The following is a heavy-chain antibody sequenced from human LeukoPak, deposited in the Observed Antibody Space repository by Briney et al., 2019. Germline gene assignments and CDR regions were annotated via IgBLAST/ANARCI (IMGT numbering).Heavy chain of an antibody. J-gene: IGHJ5*02. CDR3: AKERKYPGIAVAGPNWFDP. CDR2: ISGSGGST. V-gene: IGHV3-23*01. Sequence: PGGSLRLSCAASGFTFSSYAVSWVRQAPGKGLEWVSAISGSGGSTYYADSVKGRFTISRDNSKNTLYLQMNSLRAEDTAVYYCAKERKYPGIAVAGPNWFDPWGQGTLVTVSS. D-gene: IGHD6-19*01. CDR1: GFTFSSYA.